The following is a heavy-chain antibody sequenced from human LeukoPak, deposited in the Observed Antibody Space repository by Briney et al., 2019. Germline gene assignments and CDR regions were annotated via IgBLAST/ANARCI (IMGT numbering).Heavy chain of an antibody. CDR1: GGSFSGYY. CDR3: ARLSSSWYQDWYFDL. V-gene: IGHV4-59*10. CDR2: IYTSGST. J-gene: IGHJ2*01. Sequence: PSETLSLTCAVYGGSFSGYYWSWIRQPAGKGLEWIGRIYTSGSTNYNPSLKSRVTMSEDTSKKQFSLKLSSVTAADTAVYYCARLSSSWYQDWYFDLWGRGTLVTVSP. D-gene: IGHD6-13*01.